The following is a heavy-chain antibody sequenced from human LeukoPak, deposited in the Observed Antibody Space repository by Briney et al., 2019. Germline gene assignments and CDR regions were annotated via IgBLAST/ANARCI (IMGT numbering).Heavy chain of an antibody. CDR2: IIPIFGTA. CDR3: ARELVVPAAMAPSAFDI. Sequence: SVKVSCKASGGTFSSYAISWVRQALGQGLEWMGGIIPIFGTANYAQKFQGRVTITADESTSTAYMELSSLRSEDTAVYYCARELVVPAAMAPSAFDIWGQGTMVTVSS. V-gene: IGHV1-69*13. J-gene: IGHJ3*02. CDR1: GGTFSSYA. D-gene: IGHD2-2*01.